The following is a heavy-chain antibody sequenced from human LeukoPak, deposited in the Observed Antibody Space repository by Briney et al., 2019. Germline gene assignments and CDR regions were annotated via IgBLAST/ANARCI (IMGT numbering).Heavy chain of an antibody. V-gene: IGHV3-30*18. CDR2: ISYDGSNK. D-gene: IGHD3-22*01. J-gene: IGHJ4*02. Sequence: GGSLRLSCAASGFTFSSYGVHWVRQAPGKGLEWVAVISYDGSNKYYADSVKGRFTISRDNSKNTLYLQMNSLRAEDTAVYYCAKRPTYYYDSSGYVDYWGQGTLVTVSS. CDR3: AKRPTYYYDSSGYVDY. CDR1: GFTFSSYG.